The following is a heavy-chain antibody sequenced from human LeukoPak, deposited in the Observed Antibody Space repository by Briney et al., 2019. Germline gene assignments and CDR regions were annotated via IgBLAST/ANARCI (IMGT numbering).Heavy chain of an antibody. Sequence: KPSETLSLTCAADGASFSNYYWSWLRQPAGKGLEWIGEINHTGSTNYNPSLKSRVTISIDMSKNKFSLKVTSMTAADTAVYYCASSVVVPSAADYWGGGALVAVCS. CDR2: INHTGST. D-gene: IGHD2-2*01. V-gene: IGHV4-34*01. CDR3: ASSVVVPSAADY. J-gene: IGHJ4*02. CDR1: GASFSNYY.